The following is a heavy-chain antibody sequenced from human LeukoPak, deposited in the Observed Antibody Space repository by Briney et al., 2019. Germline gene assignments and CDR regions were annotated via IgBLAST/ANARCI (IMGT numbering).Heavy chain of an antibody. CDR2: ISSTGETS. Sequence: GGSLRLSCAASGFTFSSFPMHWVRQVPGKGLEYVSAISSTGETSYYANSVKDRFTISRDNSKNTLYLQMGSLRAEDMAVYYWARVMPGSGSKYFDYWGQGTLVTVSS. J-gene: IGHJ4*02. V-gene: IGHV3-64*01. CDR1: GFTFSSFP. D-gene: IGHD3-10*01. CDR3: ARVMPGSGSKYFDY.